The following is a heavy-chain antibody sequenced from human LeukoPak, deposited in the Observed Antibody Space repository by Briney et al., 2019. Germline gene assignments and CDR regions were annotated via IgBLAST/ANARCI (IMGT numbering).Heavy chain of an antibody. Sequence: ASVKVSCKASGYTCTSYGISWVRQAPGQGLEWMGWISAYNGNTNYAQKLQGRVTMTTDTSTSTAYMELRSLRSDDTAVYYCARWQQQLVDFDYWGQGTLVTVSS. J-gene: IGHJ4*02. CDR2: ISAYNGNT. V-gene: IGHV1-18*01. CDR1: GYTCTSYG. CDR3: ARWQQQLVDFDY. D-gene: IGHD6-13*01.